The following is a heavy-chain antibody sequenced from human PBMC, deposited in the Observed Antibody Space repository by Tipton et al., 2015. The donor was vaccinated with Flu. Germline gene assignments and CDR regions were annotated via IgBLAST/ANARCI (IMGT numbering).Heavy chain of an antibody. CDR1: GYSISSSYY. Sequence: TLSLTCSVSGYSISSSYYWGWVRRPPGKRLEWIGTIYHSGSTYYNPSLKSRLTISVDTSKNQFSLKLSSVTAADTAVYYCARHTGDSVRGVIDYWGQGTLVTVSS. V-gene: IGHV4-38-2*01. CDR3: ARHTGDSVRGVIDY. D-gene: IGHD3-10*02. J-gene: IGHJ4*02. CDR2: IYHSGST.